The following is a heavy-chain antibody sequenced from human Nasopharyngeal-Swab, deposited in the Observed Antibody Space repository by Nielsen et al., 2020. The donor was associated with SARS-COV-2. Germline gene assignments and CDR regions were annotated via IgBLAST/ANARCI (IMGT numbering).Heavy chain of an antibody. J-gene: IGHJ3*02. D-gene: IGHD1-14*01. CDR3: ARDSGSAFDI. CDR1: GFTFNMYS. Sequence: GGSLRLSCVTSGFTFNMYSMHWVRQAPGKGLEWVSYISSSGSTIYYADSVKGRFTISRDNSKNTLYLQMNSLRAEDTAVYYCARDSGSAFDIWGQGTMVTVSS. CDR2: ISSSGSTI. V-gene: IGHV3-48*01.